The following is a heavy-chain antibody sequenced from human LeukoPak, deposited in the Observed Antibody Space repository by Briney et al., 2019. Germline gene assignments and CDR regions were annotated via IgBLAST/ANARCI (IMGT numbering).Heavy chain of an antibody. Sequence: SETLSLTCTVSGGSISSYYWSWIRQPAGKGLEWIGRIYTSGSTNYNPSLKSRVTISVDTSKNQFSLKLSSVTAADTAVYYCARGGTTYYDFWSGVDAFDIWGQGTMVTVSS. CDR2: IYTSGST. D-gene: IGHD3-3*01. J-gene: IGHJ3*02. CDR1: GGSISSYY. CDR3: ARGGTTYYDFWSGVDAFDI. V-gene: IGHV4-4*07.